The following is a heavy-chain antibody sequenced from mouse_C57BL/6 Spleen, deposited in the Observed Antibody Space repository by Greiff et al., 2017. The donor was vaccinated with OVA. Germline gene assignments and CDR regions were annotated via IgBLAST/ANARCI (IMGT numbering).Heavy chain of an antibody. CDR2: IWSGGST. CDR1: GFSLTSYG. Sequence: VKLQESGPGLVQPSQCLSITCTASGFSLTSYGVHWVRQSPGKGLEWLGVIWSGGSTAYNAAFISRLSISTDNSKTQVFFIRNRLQADDAAIYYSARGGYDWYFDVWGTGTTVTVSS. J-gene: IGHJ1*03. CDR3: ARGGYDWYFDV. D-gene: IGHD2-2*01. V-gene: IGHV2-2*01.